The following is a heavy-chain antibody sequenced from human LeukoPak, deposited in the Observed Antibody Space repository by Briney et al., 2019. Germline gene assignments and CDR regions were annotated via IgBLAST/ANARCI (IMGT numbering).Heavy chain of an antibody. CDR3: LGDDYT. CDR1: ASTLSSYW. CDR2: INSDGSSR. D-gene: IGHD4-11*01. Sequence: GGSLRLSWAADASTLSSYWMHWVRQAPGKGLVWVSGINSDGSSRRYADSVKGRFTISRDNAKNTMYLQMNSLRAEDTAVYYCLGDDYTGVQGTLVTVSS. V-gene: IGHV3-74*01. J-gene: IGHJ4*02.